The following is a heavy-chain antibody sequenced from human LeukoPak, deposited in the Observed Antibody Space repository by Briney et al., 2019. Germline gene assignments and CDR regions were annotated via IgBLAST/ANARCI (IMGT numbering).Heavy chain of an antibody. V-gene: IGHV3-53*01. D-gene: IGHD6-19*01. Sequence: GGSLRLSCAASGFTFSSYSMNWVRQAPGKGLEWVSVIYSGGSTYYADSVKGRFTISRDNSKNTLYLQMNSLRAEDTAVYYCARAEAVAGTRGWFDPWGQGTLVTVSS. CDR3: ARAEAVAGTRGWFDP. J-gene: IGHJ5*02. CDR2: IYSGGST. CDR1: GFTFSSYS.